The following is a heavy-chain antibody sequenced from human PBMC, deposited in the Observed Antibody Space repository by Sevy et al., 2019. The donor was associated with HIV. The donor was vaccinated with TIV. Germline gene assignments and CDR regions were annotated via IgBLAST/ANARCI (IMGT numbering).Heavy chain of an antibody. Sequence: SETLSLTCTVSGGSIGHYYWSWIRQPPGKGLEWIAYVYYTGSTNYNPSLKGRVTIALDTPKNQFSLNLSPLTAADTAVYYCVRQGGLVDYGMDVWGQGTTVTVSS. J-gene: IGHJ6*02. CDR3: VRQGGLVDYGMDV. CDR2: VYYTGST. D-gene: IGHD1-26*01. V-gene: IGHV4-59*01. CDR1: GGSIGHYY.